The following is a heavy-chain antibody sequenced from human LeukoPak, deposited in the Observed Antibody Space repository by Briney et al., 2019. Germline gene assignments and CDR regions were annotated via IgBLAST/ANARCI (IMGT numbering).Heavy chain of an antibody. CDR2: INRDGSST. D-gene: IGHD3-10*01. CDR3: VRGREVRGRSMDV. Sequence: PGGSLRLSCAASGFIFHNHWMHWVRQPPGKGLVWVSRINRDGSSTTYADSVKGRFTVSRDNARNTHYLQMNSLRIEDTAVYYCVRGREVRGRSMDVWGKGTTVIVSP. V-gene: IGHV3-74*01. J-gene: IGHJ6*04. CDR1: GFIFHNHW.